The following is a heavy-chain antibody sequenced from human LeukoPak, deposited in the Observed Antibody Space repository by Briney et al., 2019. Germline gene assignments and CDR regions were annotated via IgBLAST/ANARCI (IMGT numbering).Heavy chain of an antibody. V-gene: IGHV3-11*01. J-gene: IGHJ4*02. CDR1: GFTFSDYY. Sequence: GGSLRLSCAASGFTFSDYYMSWIRQAPGKGLEWVSYISSSGSTIYYADSVKGRFTISRDNAKNSLYLQMNSLRAEDTAVYYCAKDDAWLQYNDWGQGTLVTVSS. CDR2: ISSSGSTI. D-gene: IGHD5-24*01. CDR3: AKDDAWLQYND.